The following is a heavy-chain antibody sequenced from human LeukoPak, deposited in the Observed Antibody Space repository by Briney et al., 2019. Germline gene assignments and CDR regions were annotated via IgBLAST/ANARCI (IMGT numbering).Heavy chain of an antibody. Sequence: PSETLSLTCTVSGGSISSYYWSWIRQPPGKGLEWIGYIYYSGSTNYNPSLKSRVTISVDTSKNQFSLKLSSVTAADTAMYYCASLYGSGFSFDYWGQGTLVTVSS. D-gene: IGHD3-10*01. CDR3: ASLYGSGFSFDY. CDR1: GGSISSYY. CDR2: IYYSGST. V-gene: IGHV4-59*08. J-gene: IGHJ4*02.